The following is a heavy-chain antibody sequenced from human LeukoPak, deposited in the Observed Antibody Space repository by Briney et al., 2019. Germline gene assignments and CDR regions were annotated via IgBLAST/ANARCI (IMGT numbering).Heavy chain of an antibody. J-gene: IGHJ4*02. D-gene: IGHD3-22*01. CDR1: GFTFSTYA. V-gene: IGHV3-23*01. Sequence: RGSLRLSCAASGFTFSTYAMSWVPQAPGMRLEWVSSIIDGGDSTHYADTAEGRLTISRDNSTNTLYLQMNSLRAEDTAVYYCAKDQGSGYYYYFDYWGQGTLVTVSS. CDR3: AKDQGSGYYYYFDY. CDR2: IIDGGDST.